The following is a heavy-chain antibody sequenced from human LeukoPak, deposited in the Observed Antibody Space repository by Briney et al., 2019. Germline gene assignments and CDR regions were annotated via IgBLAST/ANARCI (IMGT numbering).Heavy chain of an antibody. Sequence: ASVKVSCKASGYTFNTYGITWVRQAPGQGLEWMGIINPSGGSTSYAQKFQGRVTMTRDMSTSTVYMELSSLRSEDTAVYYCARDSVVATIWGNFDYWGQGTLVTVSS. CDR1: GYTFNTYG. V-gene: IGHV1-46*02. CDR2: INPSGGST. D-gene: IGHD5-12*01. J-gene: IGHJ4*02. CDR3: ARDSVVATIWGNFDY.